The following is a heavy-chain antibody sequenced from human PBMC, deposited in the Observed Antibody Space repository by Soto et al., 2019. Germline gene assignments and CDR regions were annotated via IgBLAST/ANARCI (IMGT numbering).Heavy chain of an antibody. CDR3: VSDPDGGLDFDY. V-gene: IGHV3-48*01. D-gene: IGHD4-17*01. J-gene: IGHJ4*02. Sequence: EVQLVESGGELVQPGGSLRLSCAASGFNFPTYAMNWVRQAPGKGLEWLSFIHMTHNVIFYADSVRGRFTISSDNAKDSPYVQMNSLRVEDTAVSYCVSDPDGGLDFDYWGQGTLVTVSS. CDR2: IHMTHNVI. CDR1: GFNFPTYA.